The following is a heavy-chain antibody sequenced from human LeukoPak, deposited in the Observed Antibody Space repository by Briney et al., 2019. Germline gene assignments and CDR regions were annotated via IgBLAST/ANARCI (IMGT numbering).Heavy chain of an antibody. V-gene: IGHV3-74*01. D-gene: IGHD1/OR15-1a*01. CDR3: ARDMRWNTLFDY. CDR2: INGDGSST. J-gene: IGHJ4*02. CDR1: GFTFSTYE. Sequence: QAGGSLRLSCAASGFTFSTYEMNWVRQAPGKGLVWVSRINGDGSSTSYADSVKGRFTISRDNAKNTLSLQMNSLRAEDTAVYYCARDMRWNTLFDYWGQGTLVTVSS.